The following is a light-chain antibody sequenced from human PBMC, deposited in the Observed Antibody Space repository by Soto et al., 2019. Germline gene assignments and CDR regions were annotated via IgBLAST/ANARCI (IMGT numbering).Light chain of an antibody. Sequence: IVLTQSPATLSLSPGERATLSCRASQSVSSYLAWYQQKPGQAPRLLIYDASNRATGIPARFSGSGSGTDFTLNISSLEPEDFAVYYCQQRCNWPPYTFGLGTKLEIK. CDR2: DAS. CDR1: QSVSSY. J-gene: IGKJ2*01. CDR3: QQRCNWPPYT. V-gene: IGKV3-11*01.